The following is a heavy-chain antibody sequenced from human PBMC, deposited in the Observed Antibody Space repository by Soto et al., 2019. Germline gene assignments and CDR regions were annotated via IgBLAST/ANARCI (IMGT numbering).Heavy chain of an antibody. CDR1: GGSFSGYY. V-gene: IGHV4-34*01. Sequence: SETLSLTCAVYGGSFSGYYWSWIRQPPGKGLEWIGEINHSGSTNYNPSLKSRVTISVDTSKNQFSLKLSSVTAADTAVYYCARGGVAVAGEPYYFDYWGQEPWSPSPQ. J-gene: IGHJ4*01. CDR2: INHSGST. D-gene: IGHD6-19*01. CDR3: ARGGVAVAGEPYYFDY.